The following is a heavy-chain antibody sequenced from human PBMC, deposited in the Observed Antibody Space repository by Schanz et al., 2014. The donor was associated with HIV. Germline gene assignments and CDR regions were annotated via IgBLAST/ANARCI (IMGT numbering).Heavy chain of an antibody. J-gene: IGHJ4*02. CDR3: AKIRYYDSSGYYGAPYFDY. Sequence: EVQLLESGGGLVQPGGSLRLSCAASGFTFSSYAMSWVRQAPGKGLEWVSVVYIGDSTFYANSVKGRFTISRDDSKNTLYLQMNSLRAEDTAVYYCAKIRYYDSSGYYGAPYFDYWGQGTLVTVSS. CDR2: VYIGDST. D-gene: IGHD3-22*01. CDR1: GFTFSSYA. V-gene: IGHV3-23*03.